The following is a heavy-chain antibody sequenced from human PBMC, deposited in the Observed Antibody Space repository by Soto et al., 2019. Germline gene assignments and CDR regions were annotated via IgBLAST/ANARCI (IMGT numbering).Heavy chain of an antibody. D-gene: IGHD6-6*01. CDR3: AKVPEYRDGSSFYYFDS. V-gene: IGHV3-7*03. CDR2: IKTDGSEE. J-gene: IGHJ4*02. Sequence: GGSLTLSCAASGFTLSSHWMSWIRQAPGRGLEWVASIKTDGSEEYYVDSVKGRFTISRDNSRNMLYLQMNNLRVDDTAIYFCAKVPEYRDGSSFYYFDSWGQGAPVTVSS. CDR1: GFTLSSHW.